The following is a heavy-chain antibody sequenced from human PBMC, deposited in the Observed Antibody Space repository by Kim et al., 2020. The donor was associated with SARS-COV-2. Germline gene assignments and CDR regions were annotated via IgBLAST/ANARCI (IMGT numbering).Heavy chain of an antibody. Sequence: SETLSLTCAVYGGSFSGYYWSWIRQPPGKGLEWIGEINHSGSTNYNPSLKSRVTISVDTSKNQFSLKLSSVTAADTAVYYCARLNIVGTYGMDVWGQGTTVTVSS. J-gene: IGHJ6*02. V-gene: IGHV4-34*01. CDR3: ARLNIVGTYGMDV. CDR2: INHSGST. CDR1: GGSFSGYY. D-gene: IGHD1-26*01.